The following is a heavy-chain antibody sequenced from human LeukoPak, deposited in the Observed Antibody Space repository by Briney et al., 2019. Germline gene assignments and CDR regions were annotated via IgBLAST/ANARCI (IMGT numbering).Heavy chain of an antibody. J-gene: IGHJ4*02. CDR2: IYYTRST. CDR1: GGSISSGGYH. CDR3: ARDEAGVLDY. Sequence: SETLSLTCTVSGGSISSGGYHWSWIRQHPGKGLEWIGYIYYTRSTYYNPSLKSRITMSVDTSKNQFFLKVNSVTAADTAVYYCARDEAGVLDYWGRGTLVTVFS. V-gene: IGHV4-31*03. D-gene: IGHD6-19*01.